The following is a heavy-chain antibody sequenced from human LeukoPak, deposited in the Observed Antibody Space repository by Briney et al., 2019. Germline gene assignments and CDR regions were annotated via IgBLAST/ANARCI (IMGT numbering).Heavy chain of an antibody. Sequence: SETLSLTRTVSGGSISSYYWSWIRQPPGKGLEWIGYIYYSGSTNYNPSLKSRVTISVDTSKNQFSLKLSSVTAADTAVYYCARRETVVTSGAFDIWGQRTMVTVSS. CDR3: ARRETVVTSGAFDI. J-gene: IGHJ3*02. D-gene: IGHD4-23*01. CDR1: GGSISSYY. CDR2: IYYSGST. V-gene: IGHV4-59*01.